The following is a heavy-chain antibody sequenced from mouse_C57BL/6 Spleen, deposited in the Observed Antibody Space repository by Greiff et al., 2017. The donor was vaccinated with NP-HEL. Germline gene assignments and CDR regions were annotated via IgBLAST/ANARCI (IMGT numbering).Heavy chain of an antibody. D-gene: IGHD4-1*01. CDR2: IRNKANNHAT. Sequence: EVKVEESGGGLVQPGGSMKLSCAASGFTFSDAWMDWVRQSPEKGLEWVAEIRNKANNHATYYAESVKGRFTISRDDSKSSVYLQMNSLRAEDTGIYYCTRSNWDKGTWFAYWGQGTLVTVSA. V-gene: IGHV6-6*01. J-gene: IGHJ3*01. CDR1: GFTFSDAW. CDR3: TRSNWDKGTWFAY.